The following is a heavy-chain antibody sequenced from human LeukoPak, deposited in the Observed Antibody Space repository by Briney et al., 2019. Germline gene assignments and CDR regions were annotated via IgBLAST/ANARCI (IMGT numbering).Heavy chain of an antibody. V-gene: IGHV4-59*02. CDR1: GGSVRSDY. J-gene: IGHJ4*02. CDR3: ARTGSTVTMLYPFDH. Sequence: PSETLSLTCTVSGGSVRSDYRGWIRQPPGKGLEWIGYIYYSGSTNYNPSLKSRVSISVDMSKNQFSLKLSSVTAADTAVYYCARTGSTVTMLYPFDHWGQGTLVTVSS. D-gene: IGHD4-17*01. CDR2: IYYSGST.